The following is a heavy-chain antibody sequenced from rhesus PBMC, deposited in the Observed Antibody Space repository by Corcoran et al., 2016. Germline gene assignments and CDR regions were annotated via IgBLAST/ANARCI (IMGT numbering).Heavy chain of an antibody. Sequence: QVQLQESGPGVVKPSQTLSLTCAVSGGSISDSYRWSWIRQPPGKGREWIGYIYGSSTSTNYNPSLKSRVTISKDTSKNQFSLKLSSVTAADTAVYYCAREMGRGWPHDAFDFWGQGLRVTVSS. CDR3: AREMGRGWPHDAFDF. J-gene: IGHJ3*01. CDR1: GGSISDSYR. CDR2: IYGSSTST. V-gene: IGHV4S10*01. D-gene: IGHD6-31*01.